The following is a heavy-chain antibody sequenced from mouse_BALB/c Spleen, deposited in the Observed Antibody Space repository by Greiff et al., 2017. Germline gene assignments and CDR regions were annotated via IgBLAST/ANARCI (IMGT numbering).Heavy chain of an antibody. CDR3: ARQDYDWYFDV. CDR1: GFTFSSYT. Sequence: EVQGVESGGGLVQPGGSLKLSCAASGFTFSSYTMSWVRQTPEKRLEWVAYISNGGGSTYYPDTVKGRFTISRDNAKNTLYLQMSSLKSEDTAMYYCARQDYDWYFDVWGAGTTVTVSS. V-gene: IGHV5-12-2*01. J-gene: IGHJ1*01. D-gene: IGHD1-1*02. CDR2: ISNGGGST.